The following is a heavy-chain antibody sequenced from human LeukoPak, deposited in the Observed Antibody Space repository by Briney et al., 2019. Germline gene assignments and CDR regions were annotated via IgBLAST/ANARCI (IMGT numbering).Heavy chain of an antibody. CDR3: AAGWVCSGGSCYYYFDY. CDR1: GFTFTSSA. D-gene: IGHD2-15*01. Sequence: TSVTVSFKASGFTFTSSAMQWVRQARGQRLEWIGWIVVGSGNTNYAQKFQERVTITRDMSTSTAYMELSRLRSEDTAVYYCAAGWVCSGGSCYYYFDYWGQGTLVTVSS. J-gene: IGHJ4*02. V-gene: IGHV1-58*02. CDR2: IVVGSGNT.